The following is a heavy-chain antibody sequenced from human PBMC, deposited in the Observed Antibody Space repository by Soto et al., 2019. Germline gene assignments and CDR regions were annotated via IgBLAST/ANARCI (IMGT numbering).Heavy chain of an antibody. D-gene: IGHD3-16*01. CDR3: AKGAFAGYYYYGMDV. J-gene: IGHJ6*02. V-gene: IGHV3-23*01. Sequence: GGSLRLSCEASGLSCSNYAMTWVRQAPGKELQWVPAISRNGDSTYYADSVKGRYTISRDNSKNALFVQMNSLRAEDTAVYYCAKGAFAGYYYYGMDVWGQGTTVTVSS. CDR1: GLSCSNYA. CDR2: ISRNGDST.